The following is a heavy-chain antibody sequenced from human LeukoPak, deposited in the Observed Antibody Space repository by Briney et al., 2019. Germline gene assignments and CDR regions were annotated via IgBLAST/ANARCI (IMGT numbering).Heavy chain of an antibody. CDR3: ARGRIAARRSTIQFDY. CDR1: GGSFSGYY. V-gene: IGHV4-34*01. CDR2: INHSGST. Sequence: SETLSLTCAVYGGSFSGYYWSWIRQPPGKGLEWIGEINHSGSTNYNPSLKSRVTMSVDTSKNQFSLKLSSVTAADTAVYYCARGRIAARRSTIQFDYWGQGTLVTVSS. J-gene: IGHJ4*02. D-gene: IGHD6-6*01.